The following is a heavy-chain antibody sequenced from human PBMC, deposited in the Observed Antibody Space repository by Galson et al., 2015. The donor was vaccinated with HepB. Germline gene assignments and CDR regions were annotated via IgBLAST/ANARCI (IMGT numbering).Heavy chain of an antibody. D-gene: IGHD5-12*01. Sequence: SLSLSCAASGFTFSSYALNWVRQAPGEGLEWVSGIGVNDGSIYYAHSLKGRFTISRDNSKNTLYLQVNGLRVEDTAIYYCAKGRPERPPEHRGYDLPDYWGQGTLVTVSS. CDR2: IGVNDGSI. V-gene: IGHV3-23*01. CDR1: GFTFSSYA. J-gene: IGHJ4*02. CDR3: AKGRPERPPEHRGYDLPDY.